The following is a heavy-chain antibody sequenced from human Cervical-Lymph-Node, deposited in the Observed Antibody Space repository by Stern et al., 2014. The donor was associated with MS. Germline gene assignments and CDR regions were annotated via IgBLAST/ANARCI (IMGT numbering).Heavy chain of an antibody. CDR1: GGSISSSSYY. V-gene: IGHV4-39*01. J-gene: IGHJ5*02. CDR3: ARWAYSSGWYNWFDP. CDR2: IYYSGST. Sequence: QLQLQESGPGLVKPSETLSLTCTVSGGSISSSSYYWGWIRQPPGKGLEWIGSIYYSGSTYYNPFLKSRVTISVDTSKNQFSLKLSSVTAADTAVYYCARWAYSSGWYNWFDPWGQGTLVTVSS. D-gene: IGHD3-22*01.